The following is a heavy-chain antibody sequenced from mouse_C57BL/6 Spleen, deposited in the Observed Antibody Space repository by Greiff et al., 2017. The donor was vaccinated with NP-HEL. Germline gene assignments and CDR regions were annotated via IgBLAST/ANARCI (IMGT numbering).Heavy chain of an antibody. CDR3: ATLYYSNYDAMDY. J-gene: IGHJ4*01. CDR2: IWSGGST. V-gene: IGHV2-2*01. D-gene: IGHD2-5*01. CDR1: GFSLTSYG. Sequence: QVQLKESGPGLVQPSQSLSITCTVSGFSLTSYGVHWVRQSPGKGLEWLGVIWSGGSTDYNAAFISRLSISKDNTKSQVFFKMNSLQADDTAIYYCATLYYSNYDAMDYWGQGTSVTVSS.